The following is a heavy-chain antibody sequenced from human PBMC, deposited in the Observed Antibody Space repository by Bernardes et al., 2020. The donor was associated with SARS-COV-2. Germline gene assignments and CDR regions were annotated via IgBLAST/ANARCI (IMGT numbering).Heavy chain of an antibody. Sequence: ASVKVSCKASGYTFTSYYMHWVRQAPGQGLEWMGIINASGGSTTYAQKFQGRVTMTRDTSTSTVYMELSSLRSEDTAVYYCARDNTGGYGDYDYWGQGTTVTVSS. CDR1: GYTFTSYY. CDR3: ARDNTGGYGDYDY. V-gene: IGHV1-46*01. CDR2: INASGGST. J-gene: IGHJ4*03. D-gene: IGHD4-17*01.